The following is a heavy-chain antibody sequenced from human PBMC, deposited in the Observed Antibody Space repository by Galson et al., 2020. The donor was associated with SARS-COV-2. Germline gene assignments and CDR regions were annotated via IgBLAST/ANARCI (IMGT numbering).Heavy chain of an antibody. D-gene: IGHD3-16*01. Sequence: QAGGSLKISCAASGFTFRTYWMHWVRHVSGKGLEWVSRINSDGSSAIYADSVKGRFTISRDNAKNTLYLHMTSLRVDDKAVYYCAREGEDTWYDYVMDAWGQGTTVTVSS. CDR1: GFTFRTYW. V-gene: IGHV3-74*01. CDR3: AREGEDTWYDYVMDA. J-gene: IGHJ6*02. CDR2: INSDGSSA.